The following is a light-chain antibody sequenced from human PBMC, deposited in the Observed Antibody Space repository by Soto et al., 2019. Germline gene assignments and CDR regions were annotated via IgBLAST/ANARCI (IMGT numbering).Light chain of an antibody. J-gene: IGKJ2*01. CDR2: WAS. Sequence: DIVMTQSPGSLAVSLGERATINCKSSQTVLYSSNNKNYLAWYQQKPGQPPKLLIYWASTRESGVPDRFSGSGSGTDFTLTINNLQAEDVPVYYCHQYYLTPYTFGQGTKLELK. CDR3: HQYYLTPYT. V-gene: IGKV4-1*01. CDR1: QTVLYSSNNKNY.